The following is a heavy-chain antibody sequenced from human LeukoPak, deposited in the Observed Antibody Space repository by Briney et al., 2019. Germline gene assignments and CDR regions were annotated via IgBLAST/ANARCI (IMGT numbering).Heavy chain of an antibody. J-gene: IGHJ4*02. CDR2: IYPNNGAT. CDR3: ARDGPAQMVDFDY. V-gene: IGHV1-2*02. D-gene: IGHD3-10*01. Sequence: ASVKVSCKASGYTFSGTGWYLYWLRQAPGQGLECMGWIYPNNGATAYAQKFQGRVAMTRDTSITTAYMELSGLRPDDTAVYYCARDGPAQMVDFDYWGQGTLVPVSS. CDR1: GYTFSGTGWY.